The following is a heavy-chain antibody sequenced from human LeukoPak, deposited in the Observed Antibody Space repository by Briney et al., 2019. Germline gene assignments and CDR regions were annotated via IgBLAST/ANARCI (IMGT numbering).Heavy chain of an antibody. CDR3: ARGKKVRGYDGMDV. CDR1: GGSISSYY. CDR2: IYTSGST. Sequence: PSETPSLTCTVSGGSISSYYWSWIRQPAGKGLEWIGRIYTSGSTNYNPSLKSRVTMSVDTSKNQFSLKLSSVTAADTAVYYCARGKKVRGYDGMDVWGQGTTVTVSS. D-gene: IGHD3-10*01. V-gene: IGHV4-4*07. J-gene: IGHJ6*02.